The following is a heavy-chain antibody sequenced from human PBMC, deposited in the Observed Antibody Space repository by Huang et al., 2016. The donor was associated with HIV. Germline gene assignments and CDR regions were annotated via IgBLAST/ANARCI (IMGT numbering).Heavy chain of an antibody. Sequence: EVQLVQSGAEVKKPGESLKISCKGSGYRFGSNWIGWVRQMPGKGLEWRGIIYPGDSETRYSPSFQGQVTISADKSINTAYLQWSSLKASDTAMYYCARLIGSPSFYYGLDVWGQGTTVTVSS. CDR2: IYPGDSET. J-gene: IGHJ6*02. CDR1: GYRFGSNW. CDR3: ARLIGSPSFYYGLDV. D-gene: IGHD3-10*01. V-gene: IGHV5-51*01.